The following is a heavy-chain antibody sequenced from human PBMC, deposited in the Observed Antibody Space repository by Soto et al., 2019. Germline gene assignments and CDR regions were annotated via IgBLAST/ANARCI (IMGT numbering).Heavy chain of an antibody. CDR2: INPSGGNT. Sequence: QVQLVQSGAEVKKPGASVKVSCKASGYAFTSYIIHWVRQAPGQGLEWMGIINPSGGNTNYAQTFQXRXNMTMDTSQSKVYMELGSLRSEDTAVDYCARKGGDYWGQGTLVTVSS. CDR3: ARKGGDY. V-gene: IGHV1-46*03. CDR1: GYAFTSYI. D-gene: IGHD3-16*01. J-gene: IGHJ4*02.